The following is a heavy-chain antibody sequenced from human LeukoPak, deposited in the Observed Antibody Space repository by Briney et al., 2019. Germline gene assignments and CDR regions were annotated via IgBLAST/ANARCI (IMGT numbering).Heavy chain of an antibody. CDR2: IIPIFGTT. CDR3: ARDAAGDCSGGSCYYYYGMDV. D-gene: IGHD2-15*01. Sequence: VASVKVSCKASGGTFSTYGVSWVRQAPGQGLEWMGGIIPIFGTTNYAQKFQGRVTITADESTSTAYMELSGLRSEDTAVYYCARDAAGDCSGGSCYYYYGMDVWGQGTTVTVS. CDR1: GGTFSTYG. V-gene: IGHV1-69*01. J-gene: IGHJ6*02.